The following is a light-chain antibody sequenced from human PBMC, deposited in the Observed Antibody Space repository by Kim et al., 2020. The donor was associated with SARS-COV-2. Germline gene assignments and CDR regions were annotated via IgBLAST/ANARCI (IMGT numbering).Light chain of an antibody. CDR2: DVT. V-gene: IGLV2-8*01. Sequence: QSALTQPPSASGSPGQSVTISCTGTSSDVGGYNYVSWYQQHPGKAPKLMIYDVTKRPSGVPDRFSGSKSGNTASLTVSGLQAEDEADYYCSSFAGSKNLVVFGGGTQLTVL. CDR3: SSFAGSKNLVV. CDR1: SSDVGGYNY. J-gene: IGLJ2*01.